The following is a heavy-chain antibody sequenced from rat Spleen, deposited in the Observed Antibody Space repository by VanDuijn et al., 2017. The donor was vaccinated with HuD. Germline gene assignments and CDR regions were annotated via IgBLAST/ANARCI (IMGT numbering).Heavy chain of an antibody. Sequence: EVQLVESDGGLVQPGRSLKLSCAASGFTFSDYYMAWVRQAPTKGLEWVATISYDVGRNFYRDSVKGRFTISRDNAKSTLSLQMDSLRSEDTATYYCARRHYGYTDYFDSWGQGVMVTVSS. D-gene: IGHD1-9*01. CDR3: ARRHYGYTDYFDS. J-gene: IGHJ2*01. V-gene: IGHV5-29*01. CDR2: ISYDVGRN. CDR1: GFTFSDYY.